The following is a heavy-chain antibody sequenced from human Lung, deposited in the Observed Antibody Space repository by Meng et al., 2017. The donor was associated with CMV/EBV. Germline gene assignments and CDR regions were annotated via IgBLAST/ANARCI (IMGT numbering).Heavy chain of an antibody. J-gene: IGHJ4*02. Sequence: GGSLRLSCAASGFTVSRNYMGWVRQAPGKGLEWVSYISSSGSTIYYADSVKGRFTISRDNAKNSLYLQMNSLRAEDTAVYYCARVGRYSSSSVDYWGQGTLVTVSS. CDR1: GFTVSRNY. D-gene: IGHD6-6*01. CDR3: ARVGRYSSSSVDY. CDR2: ISSSGSTI. V-gene: IGHV3-11*01.